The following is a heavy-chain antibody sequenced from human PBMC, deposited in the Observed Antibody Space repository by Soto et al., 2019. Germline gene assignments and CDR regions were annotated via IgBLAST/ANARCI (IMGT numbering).Heavy chain of an antibody. D-gene: IGHD5-12*01. J-gene: IGHJ6*02. Sequence: SETLSLTCTVSGGSISSYYWSLIRQPPGKGLEWIGYIYYSGSTNYNPSLKSRVTISVDTSKKQFSLKLSSVTAEDTAVYYCARGRGGYNLYCSVGLDVWGQGTSVPASS. CDR3: ARGRGGYNLYCSVGLDV. CDR2: IYYSGST. V-gene: IGHV4-59*01. CDR1: GGSISSYY.